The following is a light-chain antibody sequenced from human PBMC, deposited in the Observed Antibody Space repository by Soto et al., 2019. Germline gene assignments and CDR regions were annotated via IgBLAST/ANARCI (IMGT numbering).Light chain of an antibody. CDR3: SSYTSSSTPLYV. J-gene: IGLJ1*01. V-gene: IGLV2-14*01. Sequence: QSVLTQPAYVSGSPGQSITISCTGTSSDVGGYNYVSWYQQHPGKAPKLMIYEVSNRPSGVSNRFSGSKSGNTASLTISGLQAEDEADYYCSSYTSSSTPLYVFGTGTKLTVL. CDR1: SSDVGGYNY. CDR2: EVS.